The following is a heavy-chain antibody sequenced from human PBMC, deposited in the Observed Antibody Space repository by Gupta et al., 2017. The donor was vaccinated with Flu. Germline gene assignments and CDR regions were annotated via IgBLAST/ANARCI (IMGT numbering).Heavy chain of an antibody. CDR1: GFTFTNAW. Sequence: ASGFTFTNAWMNWVRQAPGKGLEWVGRLKSETDGGTTDYAAPVKGRFIISRDDSKDTLYLQMNSLKSEDTAVYYCTTDSSGGITFDIWGQGTMVTVSS. V-gene: IGHV3-15*01. J-gene: IGHJ3*02. CDR2: LKSETDGGTT. D-gene: IGHD3-10*01. CDR3: TTDSSGGITFDI.